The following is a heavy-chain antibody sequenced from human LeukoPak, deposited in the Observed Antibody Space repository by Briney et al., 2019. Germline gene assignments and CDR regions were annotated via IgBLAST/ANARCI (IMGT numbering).Heavy chain of an antibody. V-gene: IGHV4-34*01. CDR3: ARGPPVFGYYGSGSYPRRAFDI. CDR1: GGSISSYY. CDR2: INHSGST. J-gene: IGHJ3*02. D-gene: IGHD3-10*01. Sequence: SETLSLTCTVSGGSISSYYWSWIRQPPGKGLEWIGEINHSGSTNYNPSLKSRVTISVDTSKNQFSLKLSSVTAADTAVYYCARGPPVFGYYGSGSYPRRAFDIWGQGTMVTVSS.